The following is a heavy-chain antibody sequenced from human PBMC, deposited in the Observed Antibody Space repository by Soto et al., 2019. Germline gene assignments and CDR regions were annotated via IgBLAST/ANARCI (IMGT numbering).Heavy chain of an antibody. CDR1: GFTFSSYA. Sequence: EVQLLESGGGLVQPGGSLRLSCAASGFTFSSYAMSWVRQAPGKGLEWVSAISGSGGSTYYADSVKGRFTISRDNSKNTLYLQMNSPRAEDTAVYYCAKEGGGFVYYYYGMDVWGQGTTVTVSS. D-gene: IGHD3-10*01. J-gene: IGHJ6*02. CDR2: ISGSGGST. CDR3: AKEGGGFVYYYYGMDV. V-gene: IGHV3-23*01.